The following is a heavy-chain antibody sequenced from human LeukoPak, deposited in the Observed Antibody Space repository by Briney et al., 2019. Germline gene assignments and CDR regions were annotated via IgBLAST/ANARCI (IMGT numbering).Heavy chain of an antibody. CDR3: ARDGGVSGYDLLDY. D-gene: IGHD5-12*01. V-gene: IGHV3-7*01. CDR2: INQDGSEK. J-gene: IGHJ4*02. CDR1: GLTVSSFW. Sequence: SPRLSYEASGLTVSSFWITWVRHAPGNALERVANINQDGSEKYYVDSVKGRLTISRDNAKNSLYLQMNSLRAEDTAVYYCARDGGVSGYDLLDYWGQGTLVTVSS.